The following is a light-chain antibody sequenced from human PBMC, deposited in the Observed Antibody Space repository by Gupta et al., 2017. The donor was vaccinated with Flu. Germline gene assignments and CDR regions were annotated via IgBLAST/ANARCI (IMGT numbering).Light chain of an antibody. V-gene: IGKV1-39*01. CDR1: QSIGSF. CDR2: GAS. CDR3: QQSYTSPRT. Sequence: PSSLSASVGDRVTITCRASQSIGSFLHWYQKRPGKAPKVLIYGASSLQTGVPSRFSGSGSGTHFTLTISSLQPEDFATYYCQQSYTSPRTFGQGTKVEI. J-gene: IGKJ1*01.